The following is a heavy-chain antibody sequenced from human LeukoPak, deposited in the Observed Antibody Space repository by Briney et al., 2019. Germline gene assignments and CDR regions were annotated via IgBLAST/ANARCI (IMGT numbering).Heavy chain of an antibody. CDR1: GGSISRGGYS. J-gene: IGHJ4*02. CDR3: ASEIMITFGGVIAPPDY. D-gene: IGHD3-16*02. Sequence: TLSLTCPVPGGSISRGGYSWSWIRQPPGKGLEWIGEINHSGSTNYNPSHKSRVTISLDTSKHQYSLKLSSVTAADTAVYYCASEIMITFGGVIAPPDYWGQGTLVTVSS. V-gene: IGHV4-30-2*01. CDR2: INHSGST.